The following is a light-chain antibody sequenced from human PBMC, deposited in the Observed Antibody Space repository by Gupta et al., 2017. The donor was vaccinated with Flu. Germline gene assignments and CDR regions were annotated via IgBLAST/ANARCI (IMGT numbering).Light chain of an antibody. V-gene: IGLV2-8*01. CDR3: RSYAGSNIRV. CDR2: EVS. Sequence: QSALTQPPSASGSPGPSVTISCTGTSSDVGGYNYVSWYQQHPGKAPKLMIYEVSKRPSGVPDRFSGSKSGNTASLTVSGRQAEDEADYYCRSYAGSNIRVFGGGTKLTVL. J-gene: IGLJ3*02. CDR1: SSDVGGYNY.